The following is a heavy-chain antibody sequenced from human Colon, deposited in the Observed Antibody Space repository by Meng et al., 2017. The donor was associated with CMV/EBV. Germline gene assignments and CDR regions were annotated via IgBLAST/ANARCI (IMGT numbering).Heavy chain of an antibody. CDR2: INQDGSEK. CDR3: VRDDQPLLDN. Sequence: GESLKISCGASGFTFSRYWMTWVRQVPGKGLEWVANINQDGSEKHYVDSVKGRFTISRDAVKNSVFLQMNSLRAEDTAVYYCVRDDQPLLDNWGQGTLVTVSS. J-gene: IGHJ4*02. CDR1: GFTFSRYW. V-gene: IGHV3-7*01.